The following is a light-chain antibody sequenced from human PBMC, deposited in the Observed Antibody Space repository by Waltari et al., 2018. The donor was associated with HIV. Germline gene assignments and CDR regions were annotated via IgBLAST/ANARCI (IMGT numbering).Light chain of an antibody. Sequence: DIQMTQSPSSLSASVGDRVTLTCRANQIITSHLNWYQQRPGKAPKLLIYAASSLESGVPSRFSGSGSGTDYTLTISSLQPEDFATYYCQQSFTLPLTFGPGTKVDIK. V-gene: IGKV1-39*01. CDR2: AAS. CDR3: QQSFTLPLT. CDR1: QIITSH. J-gene: IGKJ3*01.